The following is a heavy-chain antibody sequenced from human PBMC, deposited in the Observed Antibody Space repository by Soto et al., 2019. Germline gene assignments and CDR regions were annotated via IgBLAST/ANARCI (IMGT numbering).Heavy chain of an antibody. CDR3: ARRARPDFYYMDV. Sequence: EVQLAESGGGLAQPGGSLRLSCAASGFTLSGYAMDWVRQAPGKGLEYVSGISSNGVGTYYANSVPGRFTISRANSKNTVYLQMGSLSTADMAVYYCARRARPDFYYMDVWGNGTTVTVSS. V-gene: IGHV3-64*01. CDR2: ISSNGVGT. D-gene: IGHD6-6*01. CDR1: GFTLSGYA. J-gene: IGHJ6*03.